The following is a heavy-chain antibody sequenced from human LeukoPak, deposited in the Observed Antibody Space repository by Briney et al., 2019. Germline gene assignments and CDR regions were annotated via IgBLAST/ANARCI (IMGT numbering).Heavy chain of an antibody. Sequence: WGSLRLSFAASGFTVSSNYMSWVRQAPAKGLEWVSVIYSGGSTYYADSVKGRFNISRDNSKNTLYLQMNSLRAEDTAVYYCARDGVAGIYYFDYWGQGTLVTVSS. V-gene: IGHV3-66*01. CDR3: ARDGVAGIYYFDY. CDR1: GFTVSSNY. D-gene: IGHD6-19*01. CDR2: IYSGGST. J-gene: IGHJ4*02.